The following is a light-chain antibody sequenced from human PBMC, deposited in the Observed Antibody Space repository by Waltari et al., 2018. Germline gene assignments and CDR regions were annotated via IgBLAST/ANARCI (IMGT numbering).Light chain of an antibody. J-gene: IGLJ3*02. CDR1: GHNVGSKT. V-gene: IGLV1-44*01. CDR2: INN. CDR3: AAWDDSLNTWV. Sequence: QSVLTQPPSASGTPGQRVTIPCSGSGHNVGSKTVNSYQQFPGTAPKLLVYINNQRPSWVPDRFSGSKSGTSASLAISGLQSEDEADYYCAAWDDSLNTWVFGGGTKLTVL.